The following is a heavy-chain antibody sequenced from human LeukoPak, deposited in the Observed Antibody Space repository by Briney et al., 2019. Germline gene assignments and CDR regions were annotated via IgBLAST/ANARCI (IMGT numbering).Heavy chain of an antibody. CDR1: GYTFTSYD. Sequence: ASVRVSCKASGYTFTSYDINWVRQATGQGLEWMGWMNPNSGNTGYAQKFQGRVTMTRNTSISTAYMELSSLRSEDTAVYYCARGASLPKYYYGSGSRLDYYYYYMDVWGKGTTVTVSS. CDR2: MNPNSGNT. J-gene: IGHJ6*03. V-gene: IGHV1-8*01. CDR3: ARGASLPKYYYGSGSRLDYYYYYMDV. D-gene: IGHD3-10*01.